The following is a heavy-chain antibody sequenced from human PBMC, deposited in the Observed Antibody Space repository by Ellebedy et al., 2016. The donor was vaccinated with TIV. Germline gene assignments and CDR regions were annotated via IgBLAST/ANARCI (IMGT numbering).Heavy chain of an antibody. CDR1: GGSIRRSSYY. D-gene: IGHD5-24*01. J-gene: IGHJ4*02. CDR2: IYYSGST. V-gene: IGHV4-39*01. CDR3: ARRQGGWLQSTRYYFDY. Sequence: MPSETLSLTCTVSGGSIRRSSYYWGWIRQPPGKGLEWIGSIYYSGSTYYNPSLNSRVTISVDTSKNQFSLKLSSVTAADTAVYYCARRQGGWLQSTRYYFDYWGQGTLVTVSS.